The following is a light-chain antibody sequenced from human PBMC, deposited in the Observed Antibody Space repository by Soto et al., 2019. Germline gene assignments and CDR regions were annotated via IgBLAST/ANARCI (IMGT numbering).Light chain of an antibody. Sequence: EIVLTQSPGTLSLSPGERATLSCRASQNHGSGYLAWYQQKPGQAPRILIYAASSRATGIPDRFSGSGSGTDFTLSISRLEPEDFAVYYCQQYDTSPRTFGQGTKVEI. CDR3: QQYDTSPRT. V-gene: IGKV3-20*01. J-gene: IGKJ1*01. CDR2: AAS. CDR1: QNHGSGY.